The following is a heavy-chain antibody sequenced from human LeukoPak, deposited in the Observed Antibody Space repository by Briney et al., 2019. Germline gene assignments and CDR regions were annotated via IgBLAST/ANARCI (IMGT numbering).Heavy chain of an antibody. CDR1: GFIFSSYW. V-gene: IGHV3-7*01. CDR2: IKQDGSEK. CDR3: ARFNVITFGGVIGNLDY. J-gene: IGHJ4*02. Sequence: GGSLRLSCAASGFIFSSYWMSWVRQAPGKGLEWVANIKQDGSEKYYVDSVKGRFTISRDNAKNSLYLQMNSLRAEDTAVYYCARFNVITFGGVIGNLDYWGQGTLVTVSS. D-gene: IGHD3-16*02.